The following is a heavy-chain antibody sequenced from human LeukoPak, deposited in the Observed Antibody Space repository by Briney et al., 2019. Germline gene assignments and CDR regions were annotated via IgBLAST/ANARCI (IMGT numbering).Heavy chain of an antibody. CDR3: ARSRSGYYEDY. CDR1: GFTFSSYS. V-gene: IGHV3-21*01. D-gene: IGHD3-22*01. CDR2: ISSSSSYI. J-gene: IGHJ4*02. Sequence: GALRLSCAASGFTFSSYSMNWVRQAPGKGLEWVSSISSSSSYIYYADSVKGRFTISRDNAKNSLYLQMNSLRAEDTAVYYCARSRSGYYEDYWGQGTLVTVSS.